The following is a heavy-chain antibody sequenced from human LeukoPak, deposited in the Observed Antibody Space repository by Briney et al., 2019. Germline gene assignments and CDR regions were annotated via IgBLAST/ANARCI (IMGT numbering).Heavy chain of an antibody. J-gene: IGHJ4*02. V-gene: IGHV3-48*01. CDR2: ISSSSSTI. D-gene: IGHD3-16*01. CDR1: GLTFSSYS. CDR3: ARENYDYVWGGRETGFDY. Sequence: GGSLRLSCAASGLTFSSYSMNWVRQAPGKGLEWVSYISSSSSTIYYADSVKGRFTISRDNAKNSLYLQMNSLRAEDTAVYYCARENYDYVWGGRETGFDYWGQGTLVTVSS.